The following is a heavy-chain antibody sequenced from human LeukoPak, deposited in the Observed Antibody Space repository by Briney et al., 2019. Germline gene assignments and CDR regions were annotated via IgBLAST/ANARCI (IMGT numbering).Heavy chain of an antibody. Sequence: GSGGSTYYADSVKGRFTISRDNSKNTLYLQMNSLRAEDTAVYYCAKVGLLWFGELSGDFDYWGQGTLVTVSS. CDR3: AKVGLLWFGELSGDFDY. V-gene: IGHV3-23*01. CDR2: GSGGST. D-gene: IGHD3-10*01. J-gene: IGHJ4*02.